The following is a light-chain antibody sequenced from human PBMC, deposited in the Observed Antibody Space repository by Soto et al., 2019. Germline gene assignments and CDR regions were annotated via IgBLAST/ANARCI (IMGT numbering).Light chain of an antibody. CDR3: NSYTSSSTLPYV. Sequence: QSALTQPASVSGSPGQSITVSCTGTSSDVGGYNYVSWYQQHPGKAPKVMIYDVSKRPSGVSNRSSGSKSGNTASLTISGLQAEDEADYYCNSYTSSSTLPYVFGTGTKLTVL. CDR2: DVS. V-gene: IGLV2-14*01. CDR1: SSDVGGYNY. J-gene: IGLJ1*01.